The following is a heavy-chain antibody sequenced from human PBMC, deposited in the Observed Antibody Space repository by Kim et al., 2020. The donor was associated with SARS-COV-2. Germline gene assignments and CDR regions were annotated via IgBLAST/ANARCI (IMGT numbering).Heavy chain of an antibody. V-gene: IGHV3-43*01. J-gene: IGHJ4*02. D-gene: IGHD1-26*01. Sequence: AASVKGRFTISRDNSKNSLYLQMNSLRTEDTALYYCAKDKGGGYSGSLVNWGQGTLVTVSS. CDR3: AKDKGGGYSGSLVN.